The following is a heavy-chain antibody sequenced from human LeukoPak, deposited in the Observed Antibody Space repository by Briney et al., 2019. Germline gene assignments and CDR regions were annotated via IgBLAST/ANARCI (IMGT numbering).Heavy chain of an antibody. J-gene: IGHJ6*02. CDR2: ISGDGSST. CDR1: GFTFSRFW. CDR3: AQSGGMDV. V-gene: IGHV3-74*01. Sequence: GGSLRLSCAASGFTFSRFWMHWVRQVPGKGLVWVSRISGDGSSTLYADSVKGRFTISRDNSKNTLYLQMNSLRAEDTAVYYCAQSGGMDVWGRGTTVTVSS.